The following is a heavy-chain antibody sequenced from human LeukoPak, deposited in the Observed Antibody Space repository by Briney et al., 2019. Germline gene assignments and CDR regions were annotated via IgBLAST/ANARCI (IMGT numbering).Heavy chain of an antibody. CDR3: EKTTVGYSSGQKPAWPVDY. D-gene: IGHD5-18*01. CDR2: IFGSGGSP. V-gene: IGHV3-23*01. J-gene: IGHJ4*02. CDR1: GFTFGSHA. Sequence: GGSLRLSCEASGFTFGSHAMYWVRQAPGKGLEWVAGIFGSGGSPHYADPVKGRFTISRDNSRNTVYLQINSLRAEDTAVYYCEKTTVGYSSGQKPAWPVDYWGQGTLVTVSS.